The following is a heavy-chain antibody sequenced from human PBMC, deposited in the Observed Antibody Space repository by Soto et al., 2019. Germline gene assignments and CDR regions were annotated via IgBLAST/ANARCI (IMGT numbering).Heavy chain of an antibody. V-gene: IGHV4-4*07. D-gene: IGHD6-13*01. CDR3: ARDQGVAAACITCFDP. CDR1: GDSMNTYH. CDR2: VHSSGST. Sequence: SETLSLTCTVSGDSMNTYHWSWIRQPAGKGLEWIGHVHSSGSTNYNPSLKSRVTMSVDTSKNQFSLRLMSVTAADTAVYFCARDQGVAAACITCFDPWGQGSRVTVSS. J-gene: IGHJ5*02.